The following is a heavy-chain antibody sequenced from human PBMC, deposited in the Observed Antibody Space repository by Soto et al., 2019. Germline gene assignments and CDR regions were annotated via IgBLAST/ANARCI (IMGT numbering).Heavy chain of an antibody. Sequence: LSLTCAVYGGSFSGYYWSWIRQPPGKGLEWIGEINHSGSTNYNPSLKSRVTISVDTSKNQFSLKLSSVTAADTAVYYCASTLRFLEKDAFDIWGQGTMVTVSS. J-gene: IGHJ3*02. V-gene: IGHV4-34*01. D-gene: IGHD3-3*01. CDR2: INHSGST. CDR1: GGSFSGYY. CDR3: ASTLRFLEKDAFDI.